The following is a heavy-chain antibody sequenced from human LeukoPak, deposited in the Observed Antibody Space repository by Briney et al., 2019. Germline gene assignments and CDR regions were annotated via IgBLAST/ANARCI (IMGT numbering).Heavy chain of an antibody. CDR3: ATLSWGGLTLEN. D-gene: IGHD7-27*01. CDR2: IYSGGST. V-gene: IGHV3-53*01. J-gene: IGHJ4*02. CDR1: GFTVSSNY. Sequence: PGGSLRLSCAASGFTVSSNYMGWVRQAPGKGLEWVSVIYSGGSTYYGDPVKGRFTISRDNSKNTLYLQMNNLRGEDTAVYYCATLSWGGLTLENWGQGTQVTVSS.